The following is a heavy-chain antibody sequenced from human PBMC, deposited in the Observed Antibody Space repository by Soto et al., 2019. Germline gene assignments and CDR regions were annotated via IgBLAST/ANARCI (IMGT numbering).Heavy chain of an antibody. CDR2: IYYSGST. CDR1: GGSISSGDYY. CDR3: ARARGGYSYGYGWYFDL. D-gene: IGHD5-18*01. V-gene: IGHV4-30-4*01. J-gene: IGHJ2*01. Sequence: QVQLQESGPGLVKPSQTLSLTCTVSGGSISSGDYYWSWIRQPPGKGLEWIGYIYYSGSTYYNPSLKSRVTISVDTSKNQFSLKLSSVTAADTAVYYCARARGGYSYGYGWYFDLWGRGTLVTVSS.